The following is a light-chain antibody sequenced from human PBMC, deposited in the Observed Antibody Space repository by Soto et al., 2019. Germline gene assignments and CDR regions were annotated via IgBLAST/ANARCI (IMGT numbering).Light chain of an antibody. J-gene: IGKJ1*01. CDR2: AAS. CDR1: QSINRF. Sequence: DIQMTQSPSSLSASVGDRVSITCQAGQSINRFLNWYQQKPGKAPKLLIYAASSLQSGVPSRFSGSGSGTDFTLTISSLQPEDFATYYCQQSYSSPQTFGQGTKVEIK. CDR3: QQSYSSPQT. V-gene: IGKV1-39*01.